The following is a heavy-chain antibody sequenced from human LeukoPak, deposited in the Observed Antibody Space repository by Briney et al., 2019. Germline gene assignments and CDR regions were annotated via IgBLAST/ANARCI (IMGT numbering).Heavy chain of an antibody. Sequence: GGSLRLSCAAPGITFSNYNMTWVRQDPGQGLECISAITSSSSYTFYADSVKGRFTISRDNAKNSLYLQMNRLRVEDTAVYYCARGRGCSSTSSLRLADYWGQGTLVTVSS. V-gene: IGHV3-21*01. CDR2: ITSSSSYT. CDR1: GITFSNYN. D-gene: IGHD2-2*01. CDR3: ARGRGCSSTSSLRLADY. J-gene: IGHJ4*02.